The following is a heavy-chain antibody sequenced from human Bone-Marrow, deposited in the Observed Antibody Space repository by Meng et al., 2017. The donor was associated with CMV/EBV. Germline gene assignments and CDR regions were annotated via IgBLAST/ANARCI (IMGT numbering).Heavy chain of an antibody. D-gene: IGHD1-26*01. CDR3: ASGGATGRLDY. J-gene: IGHJ4*02. CDR2: INHSGST. V-gene: IGHV4-34*01. Sequence: LPSAVYVVSFSGYYWSWIRQPPGKGLEWIGEINHSGSTNYNPSLKSRVTISVDTSKNQFSLKLSSVTAADTAVYYCASGGATGRLDYWGQGTLVTVSS. CDR1: VVSFSGYY.